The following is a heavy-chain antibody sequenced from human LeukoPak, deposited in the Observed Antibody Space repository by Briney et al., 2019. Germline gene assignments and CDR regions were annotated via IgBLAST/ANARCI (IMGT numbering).Heavy chain of an antibody. CDR3: ARLPSNTNRHVSWINWFDP. V-gene: IGHV1-46*01. CDR2: INPSGGST. D-gene: IGHD6-13*01. J-gene: IGHJ5*02. CDR1: GYTFTSYY. Sequence: ASVKVSCKASGYTFTSYYMHWVRQAPGQGLEWMGIINPSGGSTSYAQKFQGRVTMTRDTSTSTVYMELSSLRSEDTAVYYCARLPSNTNRHVSWINWFDPWGQGTLVTVSS.